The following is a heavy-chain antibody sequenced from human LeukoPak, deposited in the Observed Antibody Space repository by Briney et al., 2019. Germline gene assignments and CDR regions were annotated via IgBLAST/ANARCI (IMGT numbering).Heavy chain of an antibody. V-gene: IGHV1-46*01. CDR3: AREDTIVLDTAMVLDY. J-gene: IGHJ4*02. D-gene: IGHD5-18*01. Sequence: ASVKVSCTASGDTFSSYYMHWVRQAPGQGLEWMGIITPSGDSTNYAQKFQGRVTMTRDMSTSTVYMELSSLRSEDTAVYYCAREDTIVLDTAMVLDYWGQGTLVTVSS. CDR1: GDTFSSYY. CDR2: ITPSGDST.